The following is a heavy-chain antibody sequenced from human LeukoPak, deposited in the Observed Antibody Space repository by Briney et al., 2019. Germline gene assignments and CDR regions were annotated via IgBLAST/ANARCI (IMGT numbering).Heavy chain of an antibody. J-gene: IGHJ5*02. Sequence: SETLSLTCAVYGGSFSGYYWSWIRQPPGKGLEWIGEINHSGSTNYNPSLKTRVTISVDTSKNQFSLRLTSVTAADTAVYYCASVLSWLVPWGQGTLVTVSS. V-gene: IGHV4-34*01. CDR1: GGSFSGYY. CDR2: INHSGST. CDR3: ASVLSWLVP. D-gene: IGHD6-13*01.